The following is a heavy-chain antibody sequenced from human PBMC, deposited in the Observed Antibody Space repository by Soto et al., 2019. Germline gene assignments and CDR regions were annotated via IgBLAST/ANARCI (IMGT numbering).Heavy chain of an antibody. V-gene: IGHV3-30*18. J-gene: IGHJ4*02. D-gene: IGHD3-22*01. CDR3: AKEWVYDSSGWSFDY. CDR2: ISYDGSNK. Sequence: PGGSLRLSCAASGFTFSSYGMHWVRQAPGKGLEWVAVISYDGSNKYYADSVKGRFTVSRDNSKNTLYLQMNSLRAEDTAVYYCAKEWVYDSSGWSFDYWGQGTLVTVPQ. CDR1: GFTFSSYG.